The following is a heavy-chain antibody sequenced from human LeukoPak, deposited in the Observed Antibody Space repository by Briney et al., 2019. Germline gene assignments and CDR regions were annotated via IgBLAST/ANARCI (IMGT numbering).Heavy chain of an antibody. Sequence: ASVKVSCKASGGTFNSYAISWVRQAPGQGLEWMGGIIPIFGATNYAQKFQGRVTITTDESTSTAYMELSSLRSEDTAVYYCARDEVTFAGTMDYWGQGTLVTVSS. CDR2: IIPIFGAT. D-gene: IGHD1-7*01. V-gene: IGHV1-69*05. CDR3: ARDEVTFAGTMDY. CDR1: GGTFNSYA. J-gene: IGHJ4*02.